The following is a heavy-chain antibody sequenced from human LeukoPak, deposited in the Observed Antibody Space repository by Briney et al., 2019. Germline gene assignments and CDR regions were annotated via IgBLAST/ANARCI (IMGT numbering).Heavy chain of an antibody. J-gene: IGHJ3*02. CDR3: ARGYCSSTSCYGSKGDAFDI. D-gene: IGHD2-2*01. V-gene: IGHV3-21*01. CDR2: TSSSSSYI. CDR1: GFTFSSYS. Sequence: GGSLRLSCAASGFTFSSYSMNWVRQAPGKGLEWVSSTSSSSSYIYYADSVKGRFTISRDNAKNSLYLQMNSLRAEDTAVYYCARGYCSSTSCYGSKGDAFDIWGQGTMVTVSS.